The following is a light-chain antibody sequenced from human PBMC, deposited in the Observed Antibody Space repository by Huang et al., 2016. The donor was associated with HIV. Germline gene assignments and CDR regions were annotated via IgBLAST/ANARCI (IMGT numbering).Light chain of an antibody. Sequence: EIVMTQSPATLSVSPGERATLSCRASQTVGSNLAWYQQNPGQSPRLLIYSASIRATGIPARFSGSGSGTQFTRSISSLQSGDFAVYYCQQYNNWPPITFGQGTRLEIK. J-gene: IGKJ5*01. V-gene: IGKV3-15*01. CDR3: QQYNNWPPIT. CDR1: QTVGSN. CDR2: SAS.